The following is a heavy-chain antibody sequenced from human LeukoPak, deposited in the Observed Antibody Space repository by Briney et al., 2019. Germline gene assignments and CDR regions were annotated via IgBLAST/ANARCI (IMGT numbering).Heavy chain of an antibody. J-gene: IGHJ4*02. CDR1: GFTFSSYA. CDR3: AKWSGYDILTGYYGGFDY. Sequence: PGGSLRLSCAASGFTFSSYAMSWVRQAPGKGLEWVSAISGSGGSTYYADSVKGRFTISRDNSKNTLYLRMNSLRAEDTAVYYCAKWSGYDILTGYYGGFDYWGQGTLVTVSS. CDR2: ISGSGGST. D-gene: IGHD3-9*01. V-gene: IGHV3-23*01.